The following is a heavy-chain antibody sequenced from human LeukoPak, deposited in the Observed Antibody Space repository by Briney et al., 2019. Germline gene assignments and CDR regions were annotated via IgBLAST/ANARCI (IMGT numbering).Heavy chain of an antibody. CDR3: ARDVGLSGYDLNDY. V-gene: IGHV3-7*01. Sequence: SGGSLRLSCVGSGFTFGTYWMTWVRQAPGRGLEWVANIKYDGSEKYYVDSVEGRFIISRDNAKNSVYLQMNSLRVDDTAVYYCARDVGLSGYDLNDYWGQGTLVTVSS. J-gene: IGHJ4*02. CDR1: GFTFGTYW. CDR2: IKYDGSEK. D-gene: IGHD5-12*01.